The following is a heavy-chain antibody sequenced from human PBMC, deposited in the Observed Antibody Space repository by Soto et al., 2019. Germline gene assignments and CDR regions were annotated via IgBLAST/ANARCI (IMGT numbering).Heavy chain of an antibody. J-gene: IGHJ3*01. V-gene: IGHV2-5*01. CDR3: AHRSFANDAFDV. Sequence: QITLKESGPTLVKPTQTLTLTCTFSGFSLSTSGVGVGWIRQPPGKALEWLALSYWNDDKHYSPSLTSRLTIAKDTSKNQVVLTMANMDPVDTATYFCAHRSFANDAFDVWGQGTMVTVSS. CDR2: SYWNDDK. D-gene: IGHD3-3*01. CDR1: GFSLSTSGVG.